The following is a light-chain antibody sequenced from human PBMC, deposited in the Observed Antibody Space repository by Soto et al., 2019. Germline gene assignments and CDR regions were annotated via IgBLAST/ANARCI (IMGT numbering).Light chain of an antibody. V-gene: IGKV3-15*01. CDR1: QSIASN. J-gene: IGKJ4*01. CDR3: QQYNNWPPLS. CDR2: GTS. Sequence: EIVMTQSPATLSVSPGERATLFCRASQSIASNLAWYQQKAGQAPRLLIYGTSTRATGIPARFSGSGSGTEFTLNISSLQSEDSAVYYCQQYNNWPPLSFGGGTKVEIK.